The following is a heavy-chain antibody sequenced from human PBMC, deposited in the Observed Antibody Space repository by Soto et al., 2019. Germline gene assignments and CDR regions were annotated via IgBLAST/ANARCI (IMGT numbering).Heavy chain of an antibody. J-gene: IGHJ4*02. V-gene: IGHV3-23*01. CDR2: ISVSVGST. CDR3: AKVERAVAGIID. D-gene: IGHD6-19*01. Sequence: EVQLLESGGGLVQPGGSLRLSCAASGFTFSSYAMSWVRQAPGKGLDWVSAISVSVGSTYYADSVKGRFTISRDNSKNTLYLQMNSPRAEDTALYYCAKVERAVAGIIDWGQGTLVTVSS. CDR1: GFTFSSYA.